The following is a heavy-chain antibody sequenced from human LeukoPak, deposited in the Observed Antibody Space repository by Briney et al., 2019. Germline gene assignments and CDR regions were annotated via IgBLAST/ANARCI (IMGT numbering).Heavy chain of an antibody. CDR1: GGSISSYY. V-gene: IGHV4-59*01. J-gene: IGHJ6*02. D-gene: IGHD5-12*01. Sequence: SETLSLTCTVSGGSISSYYWSWIRQPPGKGLERIGYIYYSGSTNYNPSLKSRVTISVDTSKNQFSLKLSPVTAADTAVYYCARAATIRDYYYGIDVWGQGTTVTVSS. CDR2: IYYSGST. CDR3: ARAATIRDYYYGIDV.